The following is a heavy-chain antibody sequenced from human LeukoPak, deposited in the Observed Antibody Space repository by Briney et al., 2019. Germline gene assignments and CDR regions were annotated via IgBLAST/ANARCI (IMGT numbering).Heavy chain of an antibody. CDR3: ARGGSYSPWYFDL. CDR2: ISSSSSTI. J-gene: IGHJ2*01. D-gene: IGHD3-16*01. Sequence: GGSLRLSCAASGFTFSSYSMNWVRQAPGKGLEWVSYISSSSSTIYYADSVKGRFTISRDNAKNSLYLQMNSLRAEDTAVYYCARGGSYSPWYFDLWGRGTLVTVSS. V-gene: IGHV3-48*01. CDR1: GFTFSSYS.